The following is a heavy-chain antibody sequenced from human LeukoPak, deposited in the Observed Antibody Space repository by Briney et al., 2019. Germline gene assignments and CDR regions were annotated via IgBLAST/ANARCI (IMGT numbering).Heavy chain of an antibody. CDR1: GFTFSSYE. J-gene: IGHJ4*02. D-gene: IGHD3-10*01. V-gene: IGHV3-48*03. CDR2: ISSSGSSI. CDR3: AKLWFGELVSVDY. Sequence: PGGSLRLSCAVSGFTFSSYEMNWVRQAPGKGLEWISYISSSGSSIYYADSVKGRFTISRDNAKNSLYLQMNSLRAEDTAVYYCAKLWFGELVSVDYWGQGTLVTVSS.